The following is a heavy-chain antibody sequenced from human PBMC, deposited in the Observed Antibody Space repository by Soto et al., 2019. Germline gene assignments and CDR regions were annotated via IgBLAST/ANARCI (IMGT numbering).Heavy chain of an antibody. CDR1: GFTFSSYG. V-gene: IGHV3-33*01. CDR2: IWYDGSNK. Sequence: PGGSLRLSCAASGFTFSSYGLHWVRQAPGKGLEWVAVIWYDGSNKYYADSVKGRFTISRDNSKNTLYLQMNSLRAEDTAVYYCARDGGSFWTSYYYYGMDVWGQGTTVTVSS. J-gene: IGHJ6*02. D-gene: IGHD2-15*01. CDR3: ARDGGSFWTSYYYYGMDV.